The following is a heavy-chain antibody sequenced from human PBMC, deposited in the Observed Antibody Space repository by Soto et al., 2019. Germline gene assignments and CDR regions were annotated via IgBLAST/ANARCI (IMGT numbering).Heavy chain of an antibody. Sequence: QVQLVQSGPEVKKPGASVKISCRASGYRFTKYYVHWVRQAPGQGLEWMGVIDPRGGGTTYAQKFQDRVTMTRESALSTVFLDLASLRSEYTAMYFCASHCSTRCSDWIDPWGQGTLVIVSS. CDR1: GYRFTKYY. CDR2: IDPRGGGT. J-gene: IGHJ5*02. D-gene: IGHD2-15*01. V-gene: IGHV1-46*03. CDR3: ASHCSTRCSDWIDP.